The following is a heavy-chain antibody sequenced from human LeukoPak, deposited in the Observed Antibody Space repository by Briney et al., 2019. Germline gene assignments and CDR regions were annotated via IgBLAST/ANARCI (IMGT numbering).Heavy chain of an antibody. Sequence: PGGSLRLSCEASGFTFRSFGMSWVRQAPGKGLEWVSGFSGSGGSTSYADSVKGRFTISRDMSKNTLYLQMNTLRAEDTAIYYCAKEFPGYSFDYWGQGTLVTVS. V-gene: IGHV3-23*01. D-gene: IGHD5-12*01. CDR3: AKEFPGYSFDY. J-gene: IGHJ4*02. CDR1: GFTFRSFG. CDR2: FSGSGGST.